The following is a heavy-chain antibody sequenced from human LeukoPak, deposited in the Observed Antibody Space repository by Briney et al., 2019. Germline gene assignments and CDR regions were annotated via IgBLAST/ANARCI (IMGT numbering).Heavy chain of an antibody. CDR3: ARAFRESFFDY. V-gene: IGHV4-59*08. CDR1: GGSISSYY. J-gene: IGHJ4*02. CDR2: IYYSGST. Sequence: SETLSLTCTVSGGSISSYYWSWIRQPPGKGLEWIGYIYYSGSTNYNPSLKSRVTISVDTSKNQFSLKLSSVTAADTAVYYCARAFRESFFDYWGQGTLVTVSS.